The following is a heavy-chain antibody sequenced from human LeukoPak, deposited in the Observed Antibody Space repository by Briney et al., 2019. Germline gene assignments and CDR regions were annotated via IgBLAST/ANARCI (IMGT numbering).Heavy chain of an antibody. V-gene: IGHV3-64D*06. D-gene: IGHD2-2*01. CDR2: ISSNGGST. CDR1: GFTFSSYA. Sequence: GGSLRLSCSASGFTFSSYAMHWVRQAPGKGLEYVSAISSNGGSTYYADSVKGRFTISRDNSKNTLYLQMSSLRAEDTAVYYCVKGYCSSTSCFVGHFDYWGQGTLVTVSS. J-gene: IGHJ4*02. CDR3: VKGYCSSTSCFVGHFDY.